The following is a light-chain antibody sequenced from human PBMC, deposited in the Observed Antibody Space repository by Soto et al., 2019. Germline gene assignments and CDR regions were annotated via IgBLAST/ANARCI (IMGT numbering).Light chain of an antibody. Sequence: EIVLTQSPATLSVSPGERATLSCRASQSVSNNLAWYQQKPGQAPRLLIYGASTRATGIPARFSGSGSGTEFTLTISSLQSEDFATYYCQQSYSTVYTFGQGTKLEIK. CDR2: GAS. J-gene: IGKJ2*01. CDR1: QSVSNN. V-gene: IGKV3-15*01. CDR3: QQSYSTVYT.